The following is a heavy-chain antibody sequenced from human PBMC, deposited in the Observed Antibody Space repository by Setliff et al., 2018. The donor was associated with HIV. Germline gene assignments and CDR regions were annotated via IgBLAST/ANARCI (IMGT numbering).Heavy chain of an antibody. D-gene: IGHD7-27*01. Sequence: LSLTCTVSGDSISTYYWSWIRQPPGKGLEWIGYIYTSGSTNYNPSLKSRVTISKDTSKNHFSLKLTSVTAADTAVYYCARGLTRGGYYYYLYMDVWGKGTTVTV. J-gene: IGHJ6*03. CDR2: IYTSGST. CDR3: ARGLTRGGYYYYLYMDV. CDR1: GDSISTYY. V-gene: IGHV4-4*08.